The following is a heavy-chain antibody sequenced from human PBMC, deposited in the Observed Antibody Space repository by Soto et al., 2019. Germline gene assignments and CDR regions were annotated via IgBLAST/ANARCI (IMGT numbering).Heavy chain of an antibody. J-gene: IGHJ5*02. CDR1: GGSFMSQA. V-gene: IGHV1-69*01. Sequence: QVQVGQAGAEGEKPGSSGKVSLKTSGGSFMSQAISWGQQAPGQGPEWMGGIIPFSGTVTYTQRFQGRLTLTADEPTKTAYMELSSLRSEDTAVYYCARVVPGAEAWFGPWGQGTLVTVSS. CDR3: ARVVPGAEAWFGP. D-gene: IGHD2-2*01. CDR2: IIPFSGTV.